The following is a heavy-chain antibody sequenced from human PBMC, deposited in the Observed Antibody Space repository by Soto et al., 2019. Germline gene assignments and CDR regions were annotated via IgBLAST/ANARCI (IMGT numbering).Heavy chain of an antibody. CDR3: ARGSTGYSSSWYRY. CDR1: GGSISSYY. Sequence: PSETLSLTCTVPGGSISSYYWSWIRQPPGKGLEWIGYIYNSGSTNYNPSLKSRVTISVDTSKNQFSLKLSSVTAADTAVYYCARGSTGYSSSWYRYWGQGTLVTVSS. V-gene: IGHV4-59*08. J-gene: IGHJ4*02. CDR2: IYNSGST. D-gene: IGHD6-13*01.